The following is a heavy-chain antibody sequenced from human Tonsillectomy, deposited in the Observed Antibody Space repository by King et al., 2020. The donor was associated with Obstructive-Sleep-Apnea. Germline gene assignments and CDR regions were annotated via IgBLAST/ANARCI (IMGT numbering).Heavy chain of an antibody. V-gene: IGHV3-20*04. CDR3: ARTMYYYDLGSYLHAIAV. D-gene: IGHD3-10*01. J-gene: IGHJ6*02. CDR2: INWNGGST. CDR1: GFTFDEYG. Sequence: VQLVESGGGVVRPGGSLRLSCAASGFTFDEYGMNWVRQAPGKGLEWVAGINWNGGSTGYADSLKGRFTISRDNAKNYLYLQMNSLRAEDTAFYYCARTMYYYDLGSYLHAIAVWGQGTTGTVSS.